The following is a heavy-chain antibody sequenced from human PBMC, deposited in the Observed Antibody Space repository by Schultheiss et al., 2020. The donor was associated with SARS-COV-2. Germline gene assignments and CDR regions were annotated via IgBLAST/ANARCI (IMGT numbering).Heavy chain of an antibody. CDR3: ASPLPAAYGMDV. Sequence: ASVKVSCKASGYTFTGYYMHWVRQAPGQGLEWMGIINPSGGSTSYAQKFQGRVTMTRDTSISTAYMELSSLRSEDTAVYYCASPLPAAYGMDVWGQGTTVTVSS. V-gene: IGHV1-46*01. D-gene: IGHD2-2*01. CDR1: GYTFTGYY. CDR2: INPSGGST. J-gene: IGHJ6*02.